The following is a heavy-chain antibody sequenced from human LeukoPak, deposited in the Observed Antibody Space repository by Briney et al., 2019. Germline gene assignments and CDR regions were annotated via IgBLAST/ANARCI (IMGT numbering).Heavy chain of an antibody. Sequence: RGSLRLSCAASGFTFSSYAMSWVRQAPGKGLEWVSAISGSGGSTYYADSVKGRFTISRDNSKNTLYLQMNSLRAEDTAVYYCAKEGGYSYGYSSYYFDFWGQGTLVTVSS. J-gene: IGHJ4*02. D-gene: IGHD5-18*01. CDR2: ISGSGGST. V-gene: IGHV3-23*01. CDR1: GFTFSSYA. CDR3: AKEGGYSYGYSSYYFDF.